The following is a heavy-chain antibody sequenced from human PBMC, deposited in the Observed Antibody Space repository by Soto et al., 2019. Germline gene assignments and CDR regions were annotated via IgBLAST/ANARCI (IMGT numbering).Heavy chain of an antibody. CDR1: GFTFSSYG. CDR3: AKVRGSSWPPYPYGMDV. V-gene: IGHV3-30*18. D-gene: IGHD6-13*01. Sequence: QVQLVESGGGVVQPGRSLRLSCAASGFTFSSYGMQWVRQAPGKGLEWVAVISYDGTSKYYADSVKGRFTISRDNSKNMLYLQMNSLRAEATAVYYCAKVRGSSWPPYPYGMDVWGQGTTVTVSS. J-gene: IGHJ6*02. CDR2: ISYDGTSK.